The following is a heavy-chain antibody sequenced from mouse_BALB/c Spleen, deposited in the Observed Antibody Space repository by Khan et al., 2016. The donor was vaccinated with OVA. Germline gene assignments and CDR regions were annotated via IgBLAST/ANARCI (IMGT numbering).Heavy chain of an antibody. Sequence: EVELVESGGDLVKPGGSLKLSCAASGFTFSTYGMSWVRQIPDKRLEWVATISSGGSYTYYPDSVKGRFTISRDNAKNTLYLQMNSLKSEDTAMYYCARLAYYHDSEGFAYWGQGTLVTVSA. V-gene: IGHV5-6*01. D-gene: IGHD1-1*01. CDR2: ISSGGSYT. J-gene: IGHJ3*01. CDR3: ARLAYYHDSEGFAY. CDR1: GFTFSTYG.